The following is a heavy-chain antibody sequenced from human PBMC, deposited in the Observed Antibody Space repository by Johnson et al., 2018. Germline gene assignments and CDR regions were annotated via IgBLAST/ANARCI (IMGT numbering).Heavy chain of an antibody. Sequence: VQLVQSGGGLVQPGGSLRLSCTTSGFTFSTSAMSWGRQAPGKGLEWESEISGSGSSTYYADSVKGRFTNPRDNPKNTLYLQMNSLRAEETAVYYCAKEGGYSSSSWGMDVWGQGTTVTVSS. V-gene: IGHV3-23*04. D-gene: IGHD6-6*01. CDR2: ISGSGSST. CDR1: GFTFSTSA. CDR3: AKEGGYSSSSWGMDV. J-gene: IGHJ6*02.